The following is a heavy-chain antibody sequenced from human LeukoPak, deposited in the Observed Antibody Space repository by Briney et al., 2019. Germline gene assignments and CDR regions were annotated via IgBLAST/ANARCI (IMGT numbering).Heavy chain of an antibody. CDR3: ATKQWLAPPPDS. V-gene: IGHV3-74*01. J-gene: IGHJ4*02. Sequence: GGSLRLSCAASGFTFSKYWMLWVHQAPGKGLESVSRINTDGTVTTYADSVKGRFTVSRDSADNTMFLQMNSVRDEDTAVYYCATKQWLAPPPDSWGQGTPVTVSS. CDR1: GFTFSKYW. D-gene: IGHD6-19*01. CDR2: INTDGTVT.